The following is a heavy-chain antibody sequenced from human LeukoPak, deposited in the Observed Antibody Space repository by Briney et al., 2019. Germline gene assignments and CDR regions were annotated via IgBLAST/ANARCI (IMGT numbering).Heavy chain of an antibody. CDR2: ISSSGSTI. Sequence: GGSLRLSCAASGFTFSDYYMSWIRQAPGKGLEWVSYISSSGSTIYYADSVKGGFTISRDNAKNSLYLQMNSLRAEDTAVYYCARDQEDCSGGSCYPYYYYYYMDVWGKGTTVTVSS. D-gene: IGHD2-15*01. V-gene: IGHV3-11*01. J-gene: IGHJ6*03. CDR1: GFTFSDYY. CDR3: ARDQEDCSGGSCYPYYYYYYMDV.